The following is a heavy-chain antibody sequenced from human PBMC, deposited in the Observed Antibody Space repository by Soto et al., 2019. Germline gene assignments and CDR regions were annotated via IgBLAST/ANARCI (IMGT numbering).Heavy chain of an antibody. J-gene: IGHJ6*03. Sequence: GGSLRLSCAASGFTFSSYAMSWVRQAPGKGLEWVSAISGSGGSTYYADSVKGRFTISRDNSKNTLYLQMNSLRAEDTAVYYCAKDRGVLVVVPAAIESYMDVWGKGTTVTV. V-gene: IGHV3-23*01. D-gene: IGHD2-2*01. CDR1: GFTFSSYA. CDR3: AKDRGVLVVVPAAIESYMDV. CDR2: ISGSGGST.